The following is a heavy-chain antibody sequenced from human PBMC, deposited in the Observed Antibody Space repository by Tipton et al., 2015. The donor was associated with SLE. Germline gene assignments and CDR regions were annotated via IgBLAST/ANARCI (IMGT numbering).Heavy chain of an antibody. Sequence: TLSLTCAVYGASFSGYYWSWIRQPPGKGLEWIGEINHSGSTNYNPSLKSRVTISVDTSKNQFSLKLSSVTAADTAVYYCARGYCSSTSCWFDPWGQGTLVTVSS. D-gene: IGHD2-2*01. J-gene: IGHJ5*01. CDR2: INHSGST. CDR1: GASFSGYY. V-gene: IGHV4-34*01. CDR3: ARGYCSSTSCWFDP.